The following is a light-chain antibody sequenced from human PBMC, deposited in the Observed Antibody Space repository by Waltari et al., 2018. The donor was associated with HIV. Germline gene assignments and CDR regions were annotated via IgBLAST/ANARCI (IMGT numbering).Light chain of an antibody. CDR2: YDR. CDR1: NIGNKN. CDR3: HVWDSDSDHVV. V-gene: IGLV3-21*04. J-gene: IGLJ2*01. Sequence: SYVLTQPPSVSVAPGKTATITCGGNNIGNKNVNWYQQKPGQAPVVVIFYDRDRPSGIPERSAGSSSANMATLTISRVEAGDEADYYCHVWDSDSDHVVFGVGTKLTVL.